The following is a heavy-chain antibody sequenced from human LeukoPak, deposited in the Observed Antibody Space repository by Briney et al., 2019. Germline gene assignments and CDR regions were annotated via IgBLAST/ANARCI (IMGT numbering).Heavy chain of an antibody. CDR1: GGSINNYC. CDR3: ARGRYCSADICSGGDAFDI. J-gene: IGHJ3*02. Sequence: SETLSLTCTVPGGSINNYCWSWIRQPAGKGLEWIGRIYTRGRTNYNPSLKSRVTMSVDTSKNQFSLKLSSVTAADTAVYYCARGRYCSADICSGGDAFDIWGQGTMVSVSS. CDR2: IYTRGRT. V-gene: IGHV4-4*07. D-gene: IGHD2-15*01.